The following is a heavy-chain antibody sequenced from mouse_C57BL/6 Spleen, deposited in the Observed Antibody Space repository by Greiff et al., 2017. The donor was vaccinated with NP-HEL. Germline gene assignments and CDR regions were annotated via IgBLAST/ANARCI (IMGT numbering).Heavy chain of an antibody. V-gene: IGHV1-26*01. D-gene: IGHD2-5*01. CDR2: INHNNGGT. Sequence: VQLQQSGPELVKPGASVKISCKASGYTFTDYYMNWVKQSHGQSLEWIGDINHNNGGTSYNQKFKGKATLTVDKSSSTAYMELRSLTSEDSAVYYCASYYSNTVAYWGQGTLVTVSA. CDR1: GYTFTDYY. CDR3: ASYYSNTVAY. J-gene: IGHJ3*01.